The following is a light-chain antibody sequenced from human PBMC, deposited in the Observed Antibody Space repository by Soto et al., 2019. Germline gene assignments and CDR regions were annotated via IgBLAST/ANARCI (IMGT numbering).Light chain of an antibody. V-gene: IGKV3-15*01. J-gene: IGKJ4*01. CDR2: GAS. CDR1: QSVSSN. Sequence: EIVMTPSAAIPFLSTEERATLSCRASQSVSSNLAWYQQKPGQAPRLLIYGASTRATGIPARFSGSGSGTEFTLTISSLQSEDFAVYYCQQYNNWPPLTFGGGTKVDIK. CDR3: QQYNNWPPLT.